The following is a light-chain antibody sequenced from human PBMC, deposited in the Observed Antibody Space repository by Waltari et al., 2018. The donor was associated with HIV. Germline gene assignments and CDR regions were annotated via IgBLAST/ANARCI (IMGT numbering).Light chain of an antibody. CDR1: QSVLYSSNNKNY. Sequence: DIVMTQSPDSLTVSLGERATINCKPSQSVLYSSNNKNYLGWYQQKPAQPPKLLIFWASTRVSGVPARFSCSGSWTAFTLTISSLQAEDVAVYYCQQYYSTPRTFGQGTKVEIK. CDR2: WAS. CDR3: QQYYSTPRT. J-gene: IGKJ1*01. V-gene: IGKV4-1*01.